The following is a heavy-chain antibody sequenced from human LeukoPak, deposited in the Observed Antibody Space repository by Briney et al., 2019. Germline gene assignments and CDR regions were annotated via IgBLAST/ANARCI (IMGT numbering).Heavy chain of an antibody. V-gene: IGHV3-48*02. CDR1: GFTFSTYS. D-gene: IGHD6-6*01. CDR3: VRESSGTVDY. CDR2: ISGTSSTI. J-gene: IGHJ4*02. Sequence: GGSLRLSCAASGFTFSTYSMNWVRQAPGEGLEWVSYISGTSSTIYYADSVKGRFTISRDNAKNSLNLQMNSLRDEDTAVYYCVRESSGTVDYWGQGTLVTVSS.